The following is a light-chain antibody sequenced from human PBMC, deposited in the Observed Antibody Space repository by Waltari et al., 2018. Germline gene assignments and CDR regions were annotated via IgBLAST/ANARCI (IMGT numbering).Light chain of an antibody. V-gene: IGKV1-17*03. J-gene: IGKJ1*01. CDR2: AAI. CDR3: LQHNIFPWK. Sequence: DIQMTQSPPAVSASVGARLTITCRASQDIGNSLAWFQQRPGAAPGRLIYAAISLENGVPSRVSGSGSGTDFTRTITSQQPEDFATYYCLQHNIFPWKFGQGTRVEIK. CDR1: QDIGNS.